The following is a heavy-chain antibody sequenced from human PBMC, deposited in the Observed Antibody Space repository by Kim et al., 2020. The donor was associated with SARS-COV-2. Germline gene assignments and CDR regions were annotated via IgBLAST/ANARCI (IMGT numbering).Heavy chain of an antibody. CDR2: IYSGGST. J-gene: IGHJ4*02. CDR3: ARSVGATYYFDY. CDR1: GFTVSSNY. V-gene: IGHV3-66*01. Sequence: GGSLRLSCAASGFTVSSNYMSWVRQAPGKGLEWVSVIYSGGSTYYADSVKCRFTISRDNSKNTLYLQMNSLRAEDTAVYYCARSVGATYYFDYWGQGTLVTVSS. D-gene: IGHD1-26*01.